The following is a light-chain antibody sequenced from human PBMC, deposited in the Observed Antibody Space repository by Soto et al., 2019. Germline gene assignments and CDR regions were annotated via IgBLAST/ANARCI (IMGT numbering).Light chain of an antibody. CDR1: QSVSTN. CDR2: GAS. CDR3: QQYRNWPPTYT. Sequence: EIVMTQSPVTLSVSPGERATLSCRASQSVSTNLAWYQQKPGQAPRLLIYGASTRATGIPARFSGSGSETEFTLTISSLQSEDFAVYYCQQYRNWPPTYTFGQGTKLEIK. J-gene: IGKJ2*01. V-gene: IGKV3-15*01.